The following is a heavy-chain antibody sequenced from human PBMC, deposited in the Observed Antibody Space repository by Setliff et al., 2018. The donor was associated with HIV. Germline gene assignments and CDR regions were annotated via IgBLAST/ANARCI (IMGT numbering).Heavy chain of an antibody. Sequence: GASVKVSCKASGYTFSNYGLSWVQQAPGQGLAWVGWINAFTGKTHYAQDFQGRVTVTTDTSTDTSYMELRSLRSDDTAIYYCAACVLQSGGLTGSYPGGFDYWGQGSLVTVSS. CDR2: INAFTGKT. D-gene: IGHD1-26*01. J-gene: IGHJ4*02. CDR1: GYTFSNYG. CDR3: AACVLQSGGLTGSYPGGFDY. V-gene: IGHV1-18*01.